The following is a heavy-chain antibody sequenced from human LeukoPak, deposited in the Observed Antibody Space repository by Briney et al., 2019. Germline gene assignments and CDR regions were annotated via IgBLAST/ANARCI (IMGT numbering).Heavy chain of an antibody. J-gene: IGHJ4*02. CDR1: GFTFSSYA. CDR2: ISSNGGST. V-gene: IGHV3-64*01. CDR3: ARARYDFWSGYYADY. Sequence: GGSLRLSCAASGFTFSSYAMHWVRQAPGKGLEYVSAISSNGGSTYYANSVKGRFTISRDNSKNALYLQMGSLRAEDMAVYYWARARYDFWSGYYADYWGQGTLVTVSS. D-gene: IGHD3-3*01.